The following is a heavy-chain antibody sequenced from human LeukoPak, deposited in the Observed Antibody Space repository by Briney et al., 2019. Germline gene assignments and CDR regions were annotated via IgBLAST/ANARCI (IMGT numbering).Heavy chain of an antibody. D-gene: IGHD3-22*01. CDR1: GYTFTGYY. J-gene: IGHJ5*02. CDR3: RREYYDSSGSWLDP. Sequence: GASVKVSCKSSGYTFTGYYMHWVRQAPGQGLEWMGWINPNSGGTNYAQGVQGRVTMTRDTSISTAYMELSRLRSDATAVYYSRREYYDSSGSWLDPWGEGRLVSVSS. CDR2: INPNSGGT. V-gene: IGHV1-2*02.